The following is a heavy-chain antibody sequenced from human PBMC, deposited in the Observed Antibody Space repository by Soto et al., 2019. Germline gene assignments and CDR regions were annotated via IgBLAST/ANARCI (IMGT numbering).Heavy chain of an antibody. CDR3: ARGGGLNWCFDL. J-gene: IGHJ2*01. D-gene: IGHD3-16*01. V-gene: IGHV3-74*01. Sequence: EVQLVESGGGLVQPGGSLRLPCAASGFTFSSYWMHWVRQAPGKGLVWVSRINSDGSSTSYADSVKGRFTISRDNAKNTRYVQMNRLRAEDTAVYYCARGGGLNWCFDLGGRGALVTVSS. CDR1: GFTFSSYW. CDR2: INSDGSST.